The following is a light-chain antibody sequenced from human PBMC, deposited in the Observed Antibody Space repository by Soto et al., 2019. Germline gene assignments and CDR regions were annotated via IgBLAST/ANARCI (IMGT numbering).Light chain of an antibody. CDR1: KLGDKY. V-gene: IGLV3-1*01. Sequence: SYELTQPPSVSVSPGQTASITCSGDKLGDKYACWYQQKPGQSPVLVIYQDSKRPSGIPERFSGSNSGNTATLTISGTQAMDEADYYCQELESSTVVVGGWTKITV. J-gene: IGLJ2*01. CDR3: QELESSTVV. CDR2: QDS.